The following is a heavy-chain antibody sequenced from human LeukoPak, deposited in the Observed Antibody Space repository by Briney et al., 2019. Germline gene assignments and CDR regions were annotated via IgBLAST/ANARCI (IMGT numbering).Heavy chain of an antibody. CDR3: ASDGSGFYYNY. CDR2: IYPGDSDS. CDR1: GYSFPNYW. Sequence: GESLKISRRGPGYSFPNYWIGWVRQMPGKGLEGMGIIYPGDSDSRYSPSFQGQVTFSADKSISTAYLQWSSLKASDTAMYYCASDGSGFYYNYWGQGTLVTVSS. D-gene: IGHD3-22*01. V-gene: IGHV5-51*01. J-gene: IGHJ4*02.